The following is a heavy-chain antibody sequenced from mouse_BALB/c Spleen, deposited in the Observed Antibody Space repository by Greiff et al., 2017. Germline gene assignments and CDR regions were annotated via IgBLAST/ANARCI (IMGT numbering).Heavy chain of an antibody. CDR1: GYTFTSYY. CDR3: TRSGWDGAY. CDR2: INPSNGGT. D-gene: IGHD4-1*01. J-gene: IGHJ3*01. V-gene: IGHV1S81*02. Sequence: VQLQQSGAELVKPGASVKLSCTASGYTFTSYYMYWVKQRPGQGLEWIGEINPSNGGTNFNEKFKSKATLTVDKSSSTAYMQLSSLTSEDSAVYYCTRSGWDGAYWGQGTLVTVSA.